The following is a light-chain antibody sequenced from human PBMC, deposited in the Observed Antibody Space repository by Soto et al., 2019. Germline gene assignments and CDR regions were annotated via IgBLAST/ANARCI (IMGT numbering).Light chain of an antibody. V-gene: IGKV3-15*01. Sequence: EIVMTQSPATLSVSPGERATLFCRASQSISSNLAGYQQKAGQAPRILIYGTSTRATGIPARFSGSGSGTEFTLTISSLQSEDFAVYYCQQYNNWPPLTFGGGTKVEIK. CDR2: GTS. J-gene: IGKJ4*01. CDR3: QQYNNWPPLT. CDR1: QSISSN.